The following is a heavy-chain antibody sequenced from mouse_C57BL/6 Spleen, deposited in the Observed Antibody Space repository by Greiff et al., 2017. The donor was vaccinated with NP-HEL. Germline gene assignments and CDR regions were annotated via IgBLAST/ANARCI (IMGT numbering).Heavy chain of an antibody. J-gene: IGHJ2*01. CDR3: ARRYSNYPYYFDY. CDR2: IYPGSGST. V-gene: IGHV1-55*01. CDR1: GYTFTSYW. D-gene: IGHD2-5*01. Sequence: QVQLKQPGAELVKPGASVKMSCKASGYTFTSYWITWVKQRPGQGLEWIGDIYPGSGSTNYNEKFKSKATLTVDTSSSTAYMQLSSLTSEDSAVYYCARRYSNYPYYFDYWGQGTTLTVSS.